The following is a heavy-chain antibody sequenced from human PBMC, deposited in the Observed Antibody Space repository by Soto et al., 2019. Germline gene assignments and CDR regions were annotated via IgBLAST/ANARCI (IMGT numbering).Heavy chain of an antibody. V-gene: IGHV3-21*01. CDR3: ARGGTSSGYYRLHNKTFDY. Sequence: GGSLRLSCAASGFTFSTYTMNWVRQAPGKGLEWVSSLSSTSSYINYADSVKGRFTISRDNAKNSLYLQMNSLRAEDTAVYYCARGGTSSGYYRLHNKTFDYWGQGTLVTVSS. CDR2: LSSTSSYI. CDR1: GFTFSTYT. J-gene: IGHJ4*02. D-gene: IGHD3-22*01.